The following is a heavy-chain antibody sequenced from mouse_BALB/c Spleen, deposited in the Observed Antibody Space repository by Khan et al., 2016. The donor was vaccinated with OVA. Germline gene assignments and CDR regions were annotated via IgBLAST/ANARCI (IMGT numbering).Heavy chain of an antibody. V-gene: IGHV1-7*01. Sequence: QVQLQQSGAELAKPGASVKMSCKASGYTFTTYWMHWVKQRPGQGLEWIGYINPTSGYTDYNDKFKDRATLSADKSSSTAYMQLNSLTSEDSAVYYCTIDRIDYWGQGTTLTVSS. CDR1: GYTFTTYW. CDR3: TIDRIDY. CDR2: INPTSGYT. J-gene: IGHJ2*01.